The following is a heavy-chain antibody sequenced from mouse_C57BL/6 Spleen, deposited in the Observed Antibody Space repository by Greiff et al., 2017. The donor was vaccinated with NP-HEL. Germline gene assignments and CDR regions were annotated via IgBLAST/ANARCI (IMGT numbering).Heavy chain of an antibody. CDR2: IRYDGST. CDR3: AGYEPYFDY. Sequence: VQLKESGPGLVKPSPSLSLTCSVTGYSFTSGYYWYWIRRFPGNKLEWMGYIRYDGSTNYNPSLKNRISITRDPSKNQFFLKLNSVTTEDTATDYCAGYEPYFDYWGQGTTLTVSS. D-gene: IGHD2-2*01. V-gene: IGHV3-6*01. J-gene: IGHJ2*01. CDR1: GYSFTSGYY.